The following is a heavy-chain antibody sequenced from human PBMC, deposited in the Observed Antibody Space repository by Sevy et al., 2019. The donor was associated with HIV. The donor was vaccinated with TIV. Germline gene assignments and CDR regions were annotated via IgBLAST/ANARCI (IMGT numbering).Heavy chain of an antibody. V-gene: IGHV3-7*01. CDR2: MKQDGSEK. D-gene: IGHD6-19*01. Sequence: GGSLRLSCVASGFTFSSYWMSWVRQAPGKGLEWVANMKQDGSEKHYVDSVKGRFTISRDNAKNSLYLQMNSLRVDDTAVYYCATLYTSGWYLLFDPWGQGTLVTVSS. J-gene: IGHJ5*02. CDR1: GFTFSSYW. CDR3: ATLYTSGWYLLFDP.